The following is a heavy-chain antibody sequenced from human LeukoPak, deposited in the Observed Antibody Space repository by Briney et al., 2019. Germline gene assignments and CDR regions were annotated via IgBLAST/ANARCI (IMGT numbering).Heavy chain of an antibody. CDR1: GGSISSYY. V-gene: IGHV4-39*07. Sequence: SETLSLTCTVSGGSISSYYWGWIRQPPGKGLEWIGSIYYGGSTYFNPSLKSRVTISADTSKNRFSLKLSSVTAADTAVYYCARVSDYGDYTGDWGQGTLVTVSS. CDR2: IYYGGST. CDR3: ARVSDYGDYTGD. D-gene: IGHD4-17*01. J-gene: IGHJ4*02.